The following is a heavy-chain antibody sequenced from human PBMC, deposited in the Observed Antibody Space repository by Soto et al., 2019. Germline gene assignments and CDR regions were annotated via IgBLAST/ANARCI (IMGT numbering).Heavy chain of an antibody. CDR3: ARLDFWSGYSSLLFDY. CDR2: MFYTGTT. J-gene: IGHJ4*02. V-gene: IGHV4-30-4*01. Sequence: SETLSLTCSVSGGSISSGDYYWSWIRQPPGKGLEWIGYMFYTGTTYYNPSLKSRVAISVDTSKNQFSLKLSSVTAADTAVYYCARLDFWSGYSSLLFDYWGQGTLVTVSS. D-gene: IGHD3-3*01. CDR1: GGSISSGDYY.